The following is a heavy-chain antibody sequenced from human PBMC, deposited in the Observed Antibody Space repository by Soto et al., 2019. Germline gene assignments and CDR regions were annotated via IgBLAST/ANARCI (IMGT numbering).Heavy chain of an antibody. D-gene: IGHD3-3*01. Sequence: PGGSLRLSCAASGFTFSSYWMHWVRQAPGKGLVWVSRINSDGSSTSYADSVKGRFTISRDNAKNTLYLQMNSLRAEDTAVYYCAKNPLRFLEWLSPAPNWVGYYGMDVWGQGTTVTVSS. CDR1: GFTFSSYW. CDR2: INSDGSST. V-gene: IGHV3-74*01. J-gene: IGHJ6*02. CDR3: AKNPLRFLEWLSPAPNWVGYYGMDV.